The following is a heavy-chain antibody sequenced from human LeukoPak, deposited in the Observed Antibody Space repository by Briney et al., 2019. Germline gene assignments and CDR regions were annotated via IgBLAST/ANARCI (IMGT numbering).Heavy chain of an antibody. D-gene: IGHD1-26*01. CDR1: GFTVSDAW. Sequence: GGSLRLSCAASGFTVSDAWMNWVRQAPGKGLEWVSSITSSSSYIYYADSVKGRFTISRDNAKNSLYLQMNSLRAEDTAVYYCARDPYSGSYGDYYYYYMDLWGQGTTVTISS. CDR3: ARDPYSGSYGDYYYYYMDL. V-gene: IGHV3-21*01. CDR2: ITSSSSYI. J-gene: IGHJ6*03.